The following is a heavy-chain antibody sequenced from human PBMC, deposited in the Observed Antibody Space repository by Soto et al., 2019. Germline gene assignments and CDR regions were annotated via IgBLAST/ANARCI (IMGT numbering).Heavy chain of an antibody. CDR3: ARDRYGDGNHYYYGMDV. J-gene: IGHJ6*02. Sequence: QVQLQESGPGLVKPSETLSLTCTVSGGSISSYYWSWIRQPPGKGLEWIGYIYYSGSTNYNPSLKSRVTISVDTSKNQFSLKLSSATAAATAVYYCARDRYGDGNHYYYGMDVWGQGTTVTVSS. CDR2: IYYSGST. V-gene: IGHV4-59*01. D-gene: IGHD7-27*01. CDR1: GGSISSYY.